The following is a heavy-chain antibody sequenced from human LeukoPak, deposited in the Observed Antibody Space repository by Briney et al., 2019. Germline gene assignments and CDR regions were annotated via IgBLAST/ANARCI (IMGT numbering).Heavy chain of an antibody. CDR3: ARGDSGWFRDY. CDR2: ISSSSSYI. Sequence: PGGSLRLSCAASGFTFSSYSMNWVRQAPGKGLEWVSSISSSSSYIYYEDSVKGRFTISRENAKNSLYLQMNSRRAEDTAVYYCARGDSGWFRDYWGQGTLVTVSS. V-gene: IGHV3-21*01. D-gene: IGHD6-19*01. CDR1: GFTFSSYS. J-gene: IGHJ4*02.